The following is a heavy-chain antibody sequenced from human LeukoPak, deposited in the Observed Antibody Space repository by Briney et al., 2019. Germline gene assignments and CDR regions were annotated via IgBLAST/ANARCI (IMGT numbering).Heavy chain of an antibody. CDR2: ISGSSSYI. D-gene: IGHD1-14*01. CDR3: AREPPEALGAFDI. Sequence: GGSLRLSCAASGFTFSSYSMNWVRQAPGKGLEWVSSISGSSSYIYYADSVKGRFTISRDNAKNSLYLQMNSLRAEDTAVYYCAREPPEALGAFDIWGQGTMVTVSS. CDR1: GFTFSSYS. J-gene: IGHJ3*02. V-gene: IGHV3-21*01.